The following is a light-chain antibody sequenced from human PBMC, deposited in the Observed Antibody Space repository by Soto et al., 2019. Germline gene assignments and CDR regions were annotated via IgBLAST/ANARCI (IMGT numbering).Light chain of an antibody. CDR2: AAS. Sequence: DIQMTQSPSSLSASVGDRVTITCRASQRISSYLYWYQQRPGKAPNLLIFAASSLQSGVPSRFSGSGSGTDFTLTISSLQAEDFATYFCQQSYNPPPLSFGGGTKVEIK. J-gene: IGKJ4*01. CDR1: QRISSY. CDR3: QQSYNPPPLS. V-gene: IGKV1-39*01.